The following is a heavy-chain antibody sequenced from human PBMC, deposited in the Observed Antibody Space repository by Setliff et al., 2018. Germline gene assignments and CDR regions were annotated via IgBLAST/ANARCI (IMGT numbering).Heavy chain of an antibody. Sequence: SETLSLTCAVSGGSFSGYYWSWIRQRPGKGLEWIGEIHHSGGTSYNPSLKSRVTISIDTSKNQFSLNLNSVTAADTAVYFCARDNTIVGATDYWGQGILVTVSS. J-gene: IGHJ4*02. CDR2: IHHSGGT. CDR1: GGSFSGYY. V-gene: IGHV4-34*01. D-gene: IGHD1-26*01. CDR3: ARDNTIVGATDY.